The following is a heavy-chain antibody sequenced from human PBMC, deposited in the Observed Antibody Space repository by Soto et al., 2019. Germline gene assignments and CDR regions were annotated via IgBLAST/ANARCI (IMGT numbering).Heavy chain of an antibody. CDR2: IYYSGST. D-gene: IGHD4-17*01. CDR1: GGSISSSSYY. J-gene: IGHJ4*02. V-gene: IGHV4-39*01. CDR3: ARPGYGDYFDY. Sequence: QLQLQESGPGLVKPSETLSLTCTVSGGSISSSSYYWGWIRQPPGKGLEWIGSIYYSGSTYYNPSLKSRVTISVDTSQNQFSLKLSSVTAADTAVYYCARPGYGDYFDYWGQGTLVTVSS.